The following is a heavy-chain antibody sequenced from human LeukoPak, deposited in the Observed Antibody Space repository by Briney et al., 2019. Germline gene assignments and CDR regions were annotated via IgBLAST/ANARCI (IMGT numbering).Heavy chain of an antibody. J-gene: IGHJ4*02. CDR3: ASNTATVFDY. Sequence: PSETLSLTCTVSGDFITAYYWSWIRQPPGKGLEWIGYVYYSGSTEYNPSLRSRVTMSLEMSKHQFSLNLTSVTAADTAVYYRASNTATVFDYWGQGALVTVFS. D-gene: IGHD2-21*02. CDR1: GDFITAYY. CDR2: VYYSGST. V-gene: IGHV4-59*01.